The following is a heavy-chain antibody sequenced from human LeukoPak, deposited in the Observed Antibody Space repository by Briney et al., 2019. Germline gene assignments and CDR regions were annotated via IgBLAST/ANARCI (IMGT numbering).Heavy chain of an antibody. V-gene: IGHV4-59*01. J-gene: IGHJ6*04. Sequence: SETLSLTCTVSGGSISRYYWSWIRQPPGKGLEWIGYIYYSGVTNYNPSLKSRVTISVDMSKNQFSLKLTSVSAADTGVYYRARDSPPNVWGKGITVAVSS. CDR2: IYYSGVT. CDR1: GGSISRYY. CDR3: ARDSPPNV.